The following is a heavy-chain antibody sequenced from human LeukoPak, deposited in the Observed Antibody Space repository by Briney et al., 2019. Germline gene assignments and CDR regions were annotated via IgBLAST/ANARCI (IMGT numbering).Heavy chain of an antibody. CDR3: VRDDRWDVEWFQH. D-gene: IGHD1-26*01. CDR2: ISAYNGNT. V-gene: IGHV1-18*01. CDR1: GYTFTSYD. J-gene: IGHJ1*01. Sequence: HEASVKVSCKASGYTFTSYDINWVRQAPGQGLEWMGWISAYNGNTNYAQKFRGRVTMTTDTSTSTAYMELRSLTSDDTAVYYCVRDDRWDVEWFQHWGQGTLVTVSS.